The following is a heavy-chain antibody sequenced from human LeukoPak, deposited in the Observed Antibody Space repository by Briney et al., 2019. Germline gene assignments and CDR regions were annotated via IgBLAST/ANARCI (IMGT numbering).Heavy chain of an antibody. V-gene: IGHV1-2*02. J-gene: IGHJ4*02. CDR1: GYTFTGYY. D-gene: IGHD2-21*02. CDR3: ARGSVYCGGDCLFDY. Sequence: ASVKVSCKASGYTFTGYYMHWVRQAPGQGLEWMGWINPNSGGTNYAQKFQGRVTMTRDTSISTAYVELSRLRSDDTAVYYCARGSVYCGGDCLFDYWGQGTLVTVSS. CDR2: INPNSGGT.